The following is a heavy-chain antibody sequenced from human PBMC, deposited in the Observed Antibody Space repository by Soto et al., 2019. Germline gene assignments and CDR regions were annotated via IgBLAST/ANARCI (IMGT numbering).Heavy chain of an antibody. D-gene: IGHD2-15*01. Sequence: SETLSLTCTVSGGSISSGGYYWSWIRQHPGKGLEWIGYIYYSGSTYYNPSLKSRVTISVDRSKNQFSLKLSSVTAADTAVYYCARAVVTPHWFDPWGQGTLVTVSS. CDR2: IYYSGST. J-gene: IGHJ5*02. V-gene: IGHV4-31*03. CDR3: ARAVVTPHWFDP. CDR1: GGSISSGGYY.